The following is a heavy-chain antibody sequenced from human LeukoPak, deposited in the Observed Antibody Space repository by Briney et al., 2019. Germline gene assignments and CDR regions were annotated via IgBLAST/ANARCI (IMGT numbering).Heavy chain of an antibody. J-gene: IGHJ4*02. CDR3: ARGGGGNSDFLTTYTGASLSFDY. CDR1: GFTFSSYW. Sequence: SGGSLRLSCAASGFTFSSYWMHWVRQAPGKGLQWVSSLGISGDYAWYAGSVKGRFPISRDSSKNTLYLQMNRLGAEDTAVYYCARGGGGNSDFLTTYTGASLSFDYWSQGALVTVSS. D-gene: IGHD3-9*01. V-gene: IGHV3-23*01. CDR2: LGISGDYA.